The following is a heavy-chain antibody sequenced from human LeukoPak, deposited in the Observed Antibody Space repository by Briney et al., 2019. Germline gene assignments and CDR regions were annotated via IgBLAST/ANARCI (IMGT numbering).Heavy chain of an antibody. Sequence: SETLSLTCTVSGGSISSYYWSWIRQPPGKGLEWIGYIYHSGSTYYNPSLKSRVTISVDRSKNQFSLKLSSVTAADTAVYYCARSRQGTPLDYWGQGTLVTVSS. CDR2: IYHSGST. CDR1: GGSISSYY. D-gene: IGHD1-1*01. V-gene: IGHV4-59*12. J-gene: IGHJ4*02. CDR3: ARSRQGTPLDY.